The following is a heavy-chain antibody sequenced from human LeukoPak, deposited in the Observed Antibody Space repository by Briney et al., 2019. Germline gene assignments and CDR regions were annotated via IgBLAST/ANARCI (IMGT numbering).Heavy chain of an antibody. D-gene: IGHD1-26*01. J-gene: IGHJ4*02. CDR1: GFTFSSYG. V-gene: IGHV3-30*02. CDR2: IRYDGSNK. Sequence: GGSLRLPCAASGFTFSSYGMHWVRQAPGKGLEWVAFIRYDGSNKYYADSVKGRFTISRDNSKNTLYLQMNSLRAEDTAVYYCAKDVEWELPSYFDYWGQGTLVTVSS. CDR3: AKDVEWELPSYFDY.